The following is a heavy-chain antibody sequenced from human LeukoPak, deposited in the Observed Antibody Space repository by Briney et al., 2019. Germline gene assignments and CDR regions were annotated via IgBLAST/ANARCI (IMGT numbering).Heavy chain of an antibody. D-gene: IGHD3-3*01. V-gene: IGHV4-4*09. CDR1: GGFISSYY. J-gene: IGHJ4*01. Sequence: SDTLSLTCTVCGGFISSYYGLWIRQPPGRGREWIGYIYTSGSTNYNTSLRSLVTISVDTSKNQFSLKLSSVTAADTAVYYCARHTLNYDLWTGYQPYYYDDWGPGAPVT. CDR3: ARHTLNYDLWTGYQPYYYDD. CDR2: IYTSGST.